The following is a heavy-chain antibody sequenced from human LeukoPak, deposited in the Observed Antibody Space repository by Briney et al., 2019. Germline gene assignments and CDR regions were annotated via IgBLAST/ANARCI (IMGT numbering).Heavy chain of an antibody. V-gene: IGHV3-7*01. CDR2: IKQDGSDK. CDR3: ARDGRDGFIDY. D-gene: IGHD5-24*01. Sequence: QSGGSLRLSCAASGITFSSYWMNWVRQAPGKGLEWVANIKQDGSDKYYVASVKGRFTISRDNAKNSLYLQMDSLTVEDTATYYCARDGRDGFIDYWGQGTLVTVSS. J-gene: IGHJ4*02. CDR1: GITFSSYW.